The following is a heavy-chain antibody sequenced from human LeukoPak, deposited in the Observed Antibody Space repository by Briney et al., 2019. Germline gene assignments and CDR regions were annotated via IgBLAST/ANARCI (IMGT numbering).Heavy chain of an antibody. CDR2: INPSGGST. CDR3: ARDRTMVRGVIEYYFDY. Sequence: GASVKVSCTPSGHTVTIYYMHWVRQAPGQGLEWTAIINPSGGSTSYAQKYQGRVTMTRDTSTSTVYMELSSLRSEDPAVYYCARDRTMVRGVIEYYFDYWGQGTLVTVSS. D-gene: IGHD3-10*01. V-gene: IGHV1-46*01. J-gene: IGHJ4*02. CDR1: GHTVTIYY.